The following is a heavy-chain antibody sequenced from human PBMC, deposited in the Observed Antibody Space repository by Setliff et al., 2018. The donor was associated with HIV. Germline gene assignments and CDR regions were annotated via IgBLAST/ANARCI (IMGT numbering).Heavy chain of an antibody. J-gene: IGHJ6*02. CDR2: IYTSGST. Sequence: LSLTCTVSGGSISSETFSWNWIRQPAGKGLEWIGRIYTSGSTDYNPSLKSRVTMSVDTSKNQFSLKLSSVTAADTAVYYCARGGYYYYFGVDVWGQGTTVTVS. V-gene: IGHV4-61*02. CDR3: ARGGYYYYFGVDV. D-gene: IGHD3-16*01. CDR1: GGSISSETFS.